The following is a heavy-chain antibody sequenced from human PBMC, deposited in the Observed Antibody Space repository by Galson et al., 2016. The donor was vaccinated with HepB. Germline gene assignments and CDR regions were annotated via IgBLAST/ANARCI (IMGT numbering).Heavy chain of an antibody. J-gene: IGHJ3*01. Sequence: SLRLSCAASGFTVAGTYMSWARQAPGKGLQWVSSLCSSGASFYTESLRGRFTVSSDTSTNTHYLQMDSLRADDSAVYYCEAYSDPFDVWGQGTVVTV. V-gene: IGHV3-53*01. CDR2: LCSSGAS. CDR3: EAYSDPFDV. CDR1: GFTVAGTY. D-gene: IGHD3-16*01.